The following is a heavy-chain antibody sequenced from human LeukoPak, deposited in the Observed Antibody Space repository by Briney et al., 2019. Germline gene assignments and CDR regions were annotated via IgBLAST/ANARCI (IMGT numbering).Heavy chain of an antibody. Sequence: GRSLRLSCATSGFTFDDYAMHWVRQAPGKGLEWVSGISWNSGSIGYADSARGRFTISRDNAKNSLYLEMNSPRAEDTAFYYCAKGKGGKSSTSWYAGYFHHWGQGTLVTVSS. CDR2: ISWNSGSI. J-gene: IGHJ1*01. D-gene: IGHD6-13*01. V-gene: IGHV3-9*01. CDR3: AKGKGGKSSTSWYAGYFHH. CDR1: GFTFDDYA.